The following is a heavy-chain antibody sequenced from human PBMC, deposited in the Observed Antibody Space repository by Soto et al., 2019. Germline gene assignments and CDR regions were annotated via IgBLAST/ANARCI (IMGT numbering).Heavy chain of an antibody. CDR2: IKQDGSEK. J-gene: IGHJ6*02. V-gene: IGHV3-7*01. CDR3: ASLIAAAGYYYYYGMDV. CDR1: GFTFSSYW. Sequence: PGGSLRLSCAASGFTFSSYWMSWVRQAPGKGLEWVANIKQDGSEKYYVDSVKGRFTISRDNAENSLYLQMNSLRAEDTAVYYCASLIAAAGYYYYYGMDVWGQGTTVTVSS. D-gene: IGHD6-13*01.